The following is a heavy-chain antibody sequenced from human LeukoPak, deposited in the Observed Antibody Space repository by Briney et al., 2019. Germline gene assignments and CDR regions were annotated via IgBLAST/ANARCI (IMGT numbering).Heavy chain of an antibody. CDR2: IYTSGST. CDR3: ARDESLGSYDAFDI. CDR1: GGSISSYY. V-gene: IGHV4-4*07. D-gene: IGHD3-10*01. J-gene: IGHJ3*02. Sequence: SETLSLTCTVSGGSISSYYWSWIRQPAGKGLEWIGRIYTSGSTNYNPSRKSRVTMSVDTSKNQSSLKLSSVTAADTAVYYCARDESLGSYDAFDIWGQGTMATVSS.